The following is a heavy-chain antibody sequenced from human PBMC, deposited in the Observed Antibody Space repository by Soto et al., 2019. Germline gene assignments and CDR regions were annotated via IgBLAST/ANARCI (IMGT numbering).Heavy chain of an antibody. CDR1: GFTFSSYA. J-gene: IGHJ4*02. CDR3: ARDDRSSWCY. V-gene: IGHV3-30-3*01. CDR2: ISYDGSNK. Sequence: QVQLVESGGGVVQPGRSLRLSCAASGFTFSSYAMHWVRQAPGKGLEWVAVISYDGSNKYYADSVKGRFTISRDNSKNTLYLQMNSLRAEDTAVCYCARDDRSSWCYWGQGTLVTVSS. D-gene: IGHD6-13*01.